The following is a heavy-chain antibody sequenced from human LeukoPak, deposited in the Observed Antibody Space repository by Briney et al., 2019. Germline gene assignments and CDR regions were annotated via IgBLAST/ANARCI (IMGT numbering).Heavy chain of an antibody. CDR1: GGTFSSYA. CDR2: IIPIFGTA. J-gene: IGHJ4*02. D-gene: IGHD1-1*01. Sequence: GASVKVSCKASGGTFSSYAISWVRQAPGQGLEWMGGIIPIFGTANYAQKFQGRVTITADKSTSTAYMELSSLRSEDTAVYYCARFSVGGRYNWNEPFDYWGQGTLVTVSS. CDR3: ARFSVGGRYNWNEPFDY. V-gene: IGHV1-69*06.